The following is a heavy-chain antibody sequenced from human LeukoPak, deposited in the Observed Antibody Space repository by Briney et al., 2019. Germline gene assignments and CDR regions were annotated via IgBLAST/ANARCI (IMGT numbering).Heavy chain of an antibody. CDR1: GYTFTGYY. CDR2: INPNSGGT. J-gene: IGHJ4*02. D-gene: IGHD3-22*01. CDR3: ARGRGYYDSSGYYADY. V-gene: IGHV1-2*04. Sequence: ASVKVSCKASGYTFTGYYMHWVRQAPGQGLEWMGWINPNSGGTNYAQKFQGWVTMTRDTSISTAYMELSRLRSDDTAVYYCARGRGYYDSSGYYADYWGQGTLVTVPS.